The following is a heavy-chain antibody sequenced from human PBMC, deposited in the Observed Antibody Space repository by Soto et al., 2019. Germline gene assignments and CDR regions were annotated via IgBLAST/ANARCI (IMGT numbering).Heavy chain of an antibody. CDR3: AMPWGGYYRGYYYYYGMDV. CDR1: AYSFTSYW. V-gene: IGHV5-10-1*01. D-gene: IGHD3-3*01. J-gene: IGHJ6*04. Sequence: GESLKISVIGSAYSFTSYWISWVRQMPGKGLEWLGRIDASDSYTNYSPYFQGHVTISADKPISTAYLQLSSLKDSDTAMYYRAMPWGGYYRGYYYYYGMDVGGRGTTVAVSS. CDR2: IDASDSYT.